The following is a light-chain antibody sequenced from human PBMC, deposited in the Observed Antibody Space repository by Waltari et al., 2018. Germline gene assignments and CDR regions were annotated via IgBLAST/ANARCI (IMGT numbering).Light chain of an antibody. J-gene: IGLJ3*02. CDR2: VNSDGSH. CDR1: SGPSSNV. CDR3: QTGGHGTWV. V-gene: IGLV4-69*01. Sequence: QLVLTQSPSASASLGASVKLTCTLSSGPSSNVIAWLQQQPEKGPRSLMKVNSDGSHSKGDEIPARFSGSSSGAERYLTISSLQSEDEADYYCQTGGHGTWVFGGGTKLTVL.